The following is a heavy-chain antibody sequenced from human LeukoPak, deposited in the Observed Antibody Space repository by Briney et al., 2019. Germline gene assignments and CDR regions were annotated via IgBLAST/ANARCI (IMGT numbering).Heavy chain of an antibody. D-gene: IGHD2-8*02. J-gene: IGHJ6*03. CDR2: IYYSGST. Sequence: ASETLSLTCTVSGGSISSSSYYWGWIRQPPGKGLEWIGSIYYSGSTYYNPSLKSRVTISVDTSKNQFSLKLSSVTAADTAVYYGYGAPGDYYYYYMDVWGKGTTVTVSS. V-gene: IGHV4-39*07. CDR3: YGAPGDYYYYYMDV. CDR1: GGSISSSSYY.